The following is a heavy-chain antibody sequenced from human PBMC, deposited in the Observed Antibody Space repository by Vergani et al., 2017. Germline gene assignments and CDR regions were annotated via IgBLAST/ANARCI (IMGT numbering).Heavy chain of an antibody. CDR1: GFTFSSYW. J-gene: IGHJ4*02. V-gene: IGHV3-7*04. CDR2: IKQDGSEK. Sequence: VQLVESGGGLVQPGGSLRLSCAASGFTFSSYWMSWVRQAPGKGLEWEANIKQDGSEKYYVDSVKGRFTISRDNAKNSLYLQMNSLRAEDTAVYYCARTVDVVVTAMFDYWGQGTLVTVSS. CDR3: ARTVDVVVTAMFDY. D-gene: IGHD2-21*02.